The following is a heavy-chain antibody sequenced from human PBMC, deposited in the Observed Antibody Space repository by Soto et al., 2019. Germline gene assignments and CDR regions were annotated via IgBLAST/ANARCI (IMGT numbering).Heavy chain of an antibody. Sequence: ASVKVSCKASGYTFTSYYMHWVRQAPGQGLEWMGIINPSGGSTSYAQKFQGRVTMTRDTSTGTVYMELSSLRSEDTAVYYCARDLGGGDYDSSGPNYGMDVWGQGTTVTVSS. J-gene: IGHJ6*02. CDR1: GYTFTSYY. CDR2: INPSGGST. V-gene: IGHV1-46*01. D-gene: IGHD3-22*01. CDR3: ARDLGGGDYDSSGPNYGMDV.